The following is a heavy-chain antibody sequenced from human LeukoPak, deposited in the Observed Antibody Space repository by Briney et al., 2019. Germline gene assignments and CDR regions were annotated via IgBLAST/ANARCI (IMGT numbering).Heavy chain of an antibody. CDR3: ARGLVRRLAAVAGTFEFRYYYYGMDV. CDR2: IIPIFGTA. Sequence: ASVEVSCKASGGTFSSYAISWVRQAPGQGLEWMGGIIPIFGTANYAQKFQGRVTITADESTSTAYMELSSLRSEDTAVYYCARGLVRRLAAVAGTFEFRYYYYGMDVWGKGTTVTVSS. J-gene: IGHJ6*04. V-gene: IGHV1-69*13. D-gene: IGHD6-19*01. CDR1: GGTFSSYA.